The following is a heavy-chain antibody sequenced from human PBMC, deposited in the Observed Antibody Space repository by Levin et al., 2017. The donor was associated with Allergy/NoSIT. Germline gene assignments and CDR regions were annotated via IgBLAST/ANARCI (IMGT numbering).Heavy chain of an antibody. Sequence: KSGGSLRLSCAASGFTFSYYAMSWVRQAPGKGLEWVSSISSSSTYIYYADSVKGRFTISRDNAKNSLYLQMNSLRAEDTAVYYCARELRGGFFIWFDPWGQGTLVTVSS. CDR3: ARELRGGFFIWFDP. CDR2: ISSSSTYI. D-gene: IGHD5-12*01. V-gene: IGHV3-21*01. J-gene: IGHJ5*02. CDR1: GFTFSYYA.